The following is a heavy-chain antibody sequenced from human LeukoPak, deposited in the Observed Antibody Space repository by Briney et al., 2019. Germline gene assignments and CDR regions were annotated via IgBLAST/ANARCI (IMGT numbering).Heavy chain of an antibody. CDR2: ISWNSGSI. Sequence: GRSLRLSCAASGFTFDDYAMHWVGQAPGKGLEWVSGISWNSGSIGYADSVKGRFTISRDNAKNSLYLQMNSLRAEDTALYYCAAGAYGSGSYRDYWGQGTLVTVSS. D-gene: IGHD3-10*01. CDR3: AAGAYGSGSYRDY. V-gene: IGHV3-9*01. CDR1: GFTFDDYA. J-gene: IGHJ4*02.